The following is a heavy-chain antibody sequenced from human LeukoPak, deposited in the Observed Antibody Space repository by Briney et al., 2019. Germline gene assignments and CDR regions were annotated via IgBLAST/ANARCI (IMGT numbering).Heavy chain of an antibody. CDR2: ISYDEINK. J-gene: IGHJ4*02. CDR1: GFTFSSYA. V-gene: IGHV3-30-3*01. Sequence: GGSLRLSCAASGFTFSSYAMHWVRQAPGKGLEWVAVISYDEINKYYADSVKGRFTISRDNSKNTLYLQMNSLRAEDTAVYYCAKGRNSSGWYLVDYWGQGTLVTVSS. D-gene: IGHD6-19*01. CDR3: AKGRNSSGWYLVDY.